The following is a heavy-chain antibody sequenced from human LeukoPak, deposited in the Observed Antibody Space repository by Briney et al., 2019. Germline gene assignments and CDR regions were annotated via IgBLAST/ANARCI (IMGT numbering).Heavy chain of an antibody. J-gene: IGHJ1*01. V-gene: IGHV4-39*01. CDR1: GGSISSSSYY. Sequence: SETLSLTCTVPGGSISSSSYYWGWIRQPPGKGLEWIGSIYYSGSTYYSPSLKSRVTISVDTSKNQFSLKLSSVTAADTAVYYCARHVYGDYRYFQHWGQGTLVTVSS. CDR3: ARHVYGDYRYFQH. CDR2: IYYSGST. D-gene: IGHD4-17*01.